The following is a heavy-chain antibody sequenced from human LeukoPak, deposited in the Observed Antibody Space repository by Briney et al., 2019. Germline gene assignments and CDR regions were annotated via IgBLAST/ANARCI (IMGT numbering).Heavy chain of an antibody. J-gene: IGHJ6*02. CDR3: AKDNNVVVPAAIRGGYYYYGMDV. CDR1: GFTFDDYA. CDR2: ITWHSGSM. Sequence: GGSLRLSCAASGFTFDDYAMHWVRQAPGKGLEWVSGITWHSGSMDYADSVKGRFTISRDNAKNSLYLQMNSLRAEDTALYYCAKDNNVVVPAAIRGGYYYYGMDVWGQGTTVTVSS. V-gene: IGHV3-9*01. D-gene: IGHD2-2*02.